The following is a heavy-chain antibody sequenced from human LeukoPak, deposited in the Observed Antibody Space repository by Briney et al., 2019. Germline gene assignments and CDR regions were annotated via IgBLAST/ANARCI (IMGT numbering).Heavy chain of an antibody. Sequence: SETLSLTCAVHGGSFSGYYWSWIRQPPGKGLEWIGEINHSGSTNYNPSLKSRVTISVDTSKNQFSLKLSSVTAADTAVYYCARVGASSGPDYWGQGTLVTVSS. CDR1: GGSFSGYY. J-gene: IGHJ4*02. CDR3: ARVGASSGPDY. V-gene: IGHV4-34*01. CDR2: INHSGST. D-gene: IGHD6-19*01.